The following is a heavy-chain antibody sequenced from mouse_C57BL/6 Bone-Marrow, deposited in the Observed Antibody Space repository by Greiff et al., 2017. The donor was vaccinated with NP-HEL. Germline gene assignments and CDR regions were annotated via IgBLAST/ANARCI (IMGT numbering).Heavy chain of an antibody. CDR3: ASLYDGYDYYAMDY. CDR1: GYSITSGYY. V-gene: IGHV3-6*01. Sequence: VQLKQSGPGLVKPSQSLSLTCSVTGYSITSGYYWNWIRQFPGNKLEWMGYISYDGSNNYNPSLKNRISITRDTSKNQFFLKLNSVTTEDTATYYCASLYDGYDYYAMDYWGQGTSVTVSS. CDR2: ISYDGSN. J-gene: IGHJ4*01. D-gene: IGHD2-3*01.